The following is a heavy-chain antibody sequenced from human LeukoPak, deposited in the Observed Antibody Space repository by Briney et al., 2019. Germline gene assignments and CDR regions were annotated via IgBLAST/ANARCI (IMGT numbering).Heavy chain of an antibody. CDR1: GGSVSSVSHY. CDR3: ARSVVTHAFDI. J-gene: IGHJ3*02. CDR2: IYYSGST. V-gene: IGHV4-61*01. D-gene: IGHD3-22*01. Sequence: PSETLSLTCTVSGGSVSSVSHYWSWIRRPPGKGLEWIGYIYYSGSTNYNPSLKSRVTISVDTSKNQFSLKLSSVTAADTAVYYCARSVVTHAFDIWGQGTMVTVSS.